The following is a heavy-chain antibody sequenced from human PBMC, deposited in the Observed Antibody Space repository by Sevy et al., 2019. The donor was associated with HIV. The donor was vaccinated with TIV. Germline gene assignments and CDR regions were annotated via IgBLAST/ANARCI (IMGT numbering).Heavy chain of an antibody. CDR3: AREGDYYDSSGSPLGAFDF. Sequence: ASVKVSCKASGYTFTSYGISWVRQAPGQGLEWMGWISAYNGNTNYAQKLQGRVTMTTDTSTSTAYMEQRSLRSDDTAVYYCAREGDYYDSSGSPLGAFDFWGQGTMVTVS. CDR1: GYTFTSYG. V-gene: IGHV1-18*04. J-gene: IGHJ3*01. CDR2: ISAYNGNT. D-gene: IGHD3-22*01.